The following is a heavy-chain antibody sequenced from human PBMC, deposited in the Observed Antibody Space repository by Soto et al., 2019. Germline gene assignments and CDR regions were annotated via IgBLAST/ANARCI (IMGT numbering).Heavy chain of an antibody. J-gene: IGHJ5*02. D-gene: IGHD1-26*01. CDR1: GYTFTSYG. V-gene: IGHV1-18*01. Sequence: QVQLVQSGAEVKKPGASVKVSCKASGYTFTSYGLSWVRQAPGQGLEWMGRISAYNYNTNYAQKLQGRVTMTTDKSTSKAYMELRSLRSDDTAVYYFARVVGALGHWFDPRGQGTLVTVSS. CDR3: ARVVGALGHWFDP. CDR2: ISAYNYNT.